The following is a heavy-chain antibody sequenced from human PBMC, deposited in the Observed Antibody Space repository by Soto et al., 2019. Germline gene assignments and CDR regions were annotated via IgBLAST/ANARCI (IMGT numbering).Heavy chain of an antibody. J-gene: IGHJ4*02. D-gene: IGHD2-8*02. V-gene: IGHV4-34*01. CDR2: INHSGST. Sequence: QVQLQQWGAGLLKPSETLSLTCAVYGGSFSGYYWTWIRQPPVTGLEWIGEINHSGSTNYNPSLKSRVTISVDTSTNQFSLKLTSVTAADTAVYYCARDKITGLFDYWGQGTLVTVSS. CDR1: GGSFSGYY. CDR3: ARDKITGLFDY.